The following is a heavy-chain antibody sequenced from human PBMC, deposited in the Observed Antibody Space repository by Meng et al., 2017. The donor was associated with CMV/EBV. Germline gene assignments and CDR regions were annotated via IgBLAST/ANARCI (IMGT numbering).Heavy chain of an antibody. CDR2: INWNGGST. CDR3: ARDSVPAATVALKVGAFDI. V-gene: IGHV3-20*01. J-gene: IGHJ3*02. D-gene: IGHD2-2*01. CDR1: GFTFDDYS. Sequence: GGSLRLSCAASGFTFDDYSMSWVRQAPGKGLEWVSGINWNGGSTGYADSVKGRFTISRDNAKNSLYLQMNSLRAEDTALYHCARDSVPAATVALKVGAFDIWGQGTMVTVSS.